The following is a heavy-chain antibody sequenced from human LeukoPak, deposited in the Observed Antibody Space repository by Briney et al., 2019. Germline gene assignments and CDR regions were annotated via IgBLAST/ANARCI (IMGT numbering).Heavy chain of an antibody. CDR1: GFTFSSYA. D-gene: IGHD5-12*01. CDR3: AKTPGYSGYESPIDY. V-gene: IGHV3-23*01. CDR2: ISGSGGSI. J-gene: IGHJ4*02. Sequence: GGSLRLSCAASGFTFSSYAMSWVRQAPGKGLEWVSGISGSGGSIYYADSVKGRFTISRDNSKNTLYLQKNNLRAEDTAVYYCAKTPGYSGYESPIDYWGQGTLVTVSS.